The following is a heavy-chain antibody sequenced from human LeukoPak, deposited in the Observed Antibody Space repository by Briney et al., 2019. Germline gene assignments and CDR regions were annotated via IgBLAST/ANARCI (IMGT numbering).Heavy chain of an antibody. CDR2: IYTSGST. CDR1: GGSISSYY. Sequence: SETLPLTCTVSGGSISSYYWSWIRQPAGKGLEWIGRIYTSGSTNYNPSLKSRVTMPVDTSKNQFSLKLSSVTAADTAVYYCARDRAYGDYEYFDYWGQGTLVTVSS. J-gene: IGHJ4*02. D-gene: IGHD4-17*01. V-gene: IGHV4-4*07. CDR3: ARDRAYGDYEYFDY.